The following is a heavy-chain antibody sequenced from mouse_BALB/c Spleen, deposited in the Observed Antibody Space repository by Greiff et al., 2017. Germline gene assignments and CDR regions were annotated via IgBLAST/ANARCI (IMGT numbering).Heavy chain of an antibody. Sequence: VQLQQSGAELVRPGTSVKVSCKASGYAFTNYLIEWVKQRPGQGLEWIGVINPGSGGTNYNEKFKGKATLTADKSSSTAYMQLSSLTSDDSAVYFCARFTTAKAMDYWGQGTSVTVSS. J-gene: IGHJ4*01. V-gene: IGHV1-54*03. CDR3: ARFTTAKAMDY. CDR1: GYAFTNYL. CDR2: INPGSGGT. D-gene: IGHD1-2*01.